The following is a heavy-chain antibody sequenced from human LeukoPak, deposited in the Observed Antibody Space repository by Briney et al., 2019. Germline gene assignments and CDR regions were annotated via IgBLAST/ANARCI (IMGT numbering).Heavy chain of an antibody. J-gene: IGHJ4*02. D-gene: IGHD6-19*01. Sequence: KPSETLSLTCAVYGGSFSSYYWSWIRQPPGKGLEWIGEINHSGSTNYNPSLKSRVTISIDTSKNQFSLKLSSVTAADTAVYYCARGEGIAVAGISYYFDYWGQGTLVTVSS. CDR3: ARGEGIAVAGISYYFDY. CDR1: GGSFSSYY. CDR2: INHSGST. V-gene: IGHV4-34*01.